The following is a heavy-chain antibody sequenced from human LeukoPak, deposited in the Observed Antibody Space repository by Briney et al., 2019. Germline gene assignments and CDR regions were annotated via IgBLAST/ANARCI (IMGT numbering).Heavy chain of an antibody. Sequence: SETLSLTCTVSGGSISSSSYYWGWIRQPPGKGLEWIGSIYYSGSTYYNPSLKSRVTISVDTSKNQFSLKLSSVTAADTAVYYCARGWDGIVAGTHYYYGMDVWGQGTTVTVSS. CDR1: GGSISSSSYY. V-gene: IGHV4-39*07. D-gene: IGHD6-19*01. J-gene: IGHJ6*02. CDR3: ARGWDGIVAGTHYYYGMDV. CDR2: IYYSGST.